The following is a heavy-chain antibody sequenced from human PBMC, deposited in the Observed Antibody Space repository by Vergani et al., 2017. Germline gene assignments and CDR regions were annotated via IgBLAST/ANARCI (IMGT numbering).Heavy chain of an antibody. J-gene: IGHJ3*02. Sequence: EVQLLESGGGLVQPGGSLRLSCAASGFTFSSYAMSWVRQAPGKGLEWVSAISGSGGSTYYADSVKGRFTISRDNSKNTLYLQMNSLRAEDTAVYYCARELVVPAATRTYYAFDIWGQGTMVTVSS. D-gene: IGHD2-2*01. CDR2: ISGSGGST. CDR3: ARELVVPAATRTYYAFDI. V-gene: IGHV3-23*01. CDR1: GFTFSSYA.